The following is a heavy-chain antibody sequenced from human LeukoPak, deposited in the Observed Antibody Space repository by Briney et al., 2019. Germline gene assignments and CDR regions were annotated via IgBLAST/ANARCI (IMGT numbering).Heavy chain of an antibody. CDR1: GGSISSYY. CDR3: ARDMLEYCSRTTCYLYGMDV. CDR2: ISSSGST. J-gene: IGHJ6*02. Sequence: SETLSLTCTVSGGSISSYYWGWIRQPPGKGLEWIGYISSSGSTNYNPSLKSRVTISVDTSNNQFSLKLSSVTAADTAVYYCARDMLEYCSRTTCYLYGMDVWGQGTTVTVSS. D-gene: IGHD2-2*01. V-gene: IGHV4-59*01.